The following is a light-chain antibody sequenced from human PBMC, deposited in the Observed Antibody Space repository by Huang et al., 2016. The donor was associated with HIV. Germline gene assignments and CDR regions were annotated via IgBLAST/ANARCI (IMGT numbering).Light chain of an antibody. Sequence: IVMTQSPDSLAVSPGERATINCKSSQSVLYSLRKKNYLAGFQQKPGRPPKLRIYWATTRESGVPDRVSGSGSGTDFTLTINNLQAEDVAVYFCLQYYSVPQTFGHGTKVEI. J-gene: IGKJ1*01. CDR3: LQYYSVPQT. CDR1: QSVLYSLRKKNY. V-gene: IGKV4-1*01. CDR2: WAT.